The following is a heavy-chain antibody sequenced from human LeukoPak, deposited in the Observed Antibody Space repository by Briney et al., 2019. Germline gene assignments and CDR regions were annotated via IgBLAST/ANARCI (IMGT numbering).Heavy chain of an antibody. J-gene: IGHJ6*02. Sequence: PGGSLRLSCAASGFTFSSYAMSWVRQAPGKGLEWVSIIYSNGNGYYAASVEGRFTISRDNSKNTMYLQMNSLRAEDTAVYYCARPLRFNNNMDVWGQGTTVTVSS. D-gene: IGHD3-3*01. CDR1: GFTFSSYA. CDR3: ARPLRFNNNMDV. CDR2: IIYSNGNG. V-gene: IGHV3-23*05.